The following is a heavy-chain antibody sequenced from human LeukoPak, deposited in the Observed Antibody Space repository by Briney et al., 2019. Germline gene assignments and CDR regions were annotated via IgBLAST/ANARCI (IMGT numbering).Heavy chain of an antibody. V-gene: IGHV3-64*01. Sequence: PGGSLRLSCAASGFTFSSYAMHWVRQAPGKGLEYVSAISSNGGSTYYANSVKGRFTISRDNSKNTLYLQMGSLRAEDMAVYYCAKDPYRVDTATLFDYWGQGTLVTVSS. CDR2: ISSNGGST. CDR3: AKDPYRVDTATLFDY. J-gene: IGHJ4*02. D-gene: IGHD5-18*01. CDR1: GFTFSSYA.